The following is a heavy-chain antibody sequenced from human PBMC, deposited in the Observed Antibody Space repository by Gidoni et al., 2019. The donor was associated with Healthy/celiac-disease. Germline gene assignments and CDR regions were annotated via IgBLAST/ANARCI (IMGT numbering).Heavy chain of an antibody. CDR1: GGSFSGYY. Sequence: QVQLQQWGAGLLKPSETLSLTCAVYGGSFSGYYWSWIRQPPGKGLEWIGEINHSGSTNYNPSLKSRVTISVDTSKNQFSLKLSSVTAADTAVYYCARSRYSSRGYFQHWGQGTLVTVSS. CDR2: INHSGST. V-gene: IGHV4-34*01. J-gene: IGHJ1*01. CDR3: ARSRYSSRGYFQH. D-gene: IGHD6-13*01.